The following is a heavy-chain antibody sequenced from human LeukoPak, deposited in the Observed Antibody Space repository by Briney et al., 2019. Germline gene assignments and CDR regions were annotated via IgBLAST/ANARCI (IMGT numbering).Heavy chain of an antibody. J-gene: IGHJ3*02. Sequence: GGSLRLSCTASGFTFSSYEMNWVRQAPGKGLEWVSDISSSGSPIYYADSVKGRFTVSRDNAKNSLYLQMNSLRAEDTAVYYCARGDNSAFDIWGQGTMVTVSS. CDR1: GFTFSSYE. V-gene: IGHV3-48*03. D-gene: IGHD3-22*01. CDR3: ARGDNSAFDI. CDR2: ISSSGSPI.